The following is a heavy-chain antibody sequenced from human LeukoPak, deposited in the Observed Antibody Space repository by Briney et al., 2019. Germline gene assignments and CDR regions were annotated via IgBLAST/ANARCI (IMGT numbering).Heavy chain of an antibody. V-gene: IGHV3-66*01. D-gene: IGHD3-22*01. CDR2: IYAGGST. CDR1: GLTVSRSY. J-gene: IGHJ3*02. CDR3: ARDPRGDYYDSSGYYWEDAFDI. Sequence: PGGSLRLSCAASGLTVSRSYMNWVRQAPGKGLEWVSVIYAGGSTYYTDSVKGRFTISRDNSKNTLFHQMNSLRAEDTAVYYCARDPRGDYYDSSGYYWEDAFDIWGQGTMVTVSS.